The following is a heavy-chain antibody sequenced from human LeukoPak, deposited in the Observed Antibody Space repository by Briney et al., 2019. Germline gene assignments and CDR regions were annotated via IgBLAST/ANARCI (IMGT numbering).Heavy chain of an antibody. CDR2: ISYDGSNK. CDR3: ARGYLLWFGEGFDY. D-gene: IGHD3-10*01. Sequence: GMSLRLSCAASGFTFSSYGMEWVRQAPGKGLEWLTVISYDGSNKYYADSVKGRFTISRDNSKNTLYLQMNSLRAEDTAVYYCARGYLLWFGEGFDYWGQGTLVTVSS. J-gene: IGHJ4*02. V-gene: IGHV3-30*19. CDR1: GFTFSSYG.